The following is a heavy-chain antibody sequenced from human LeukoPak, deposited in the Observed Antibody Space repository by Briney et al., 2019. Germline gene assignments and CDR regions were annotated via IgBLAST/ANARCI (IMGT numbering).Heavy chain of an antibody. Sequence: SETLSLTCTVSGRSITTYFWSWIRQAPGKGLEWIGFINYSGSTTSNPALKSRLTMSIDTSRNHFPLKLSSVTAADTAVYYCARGLYCGGDCYPDGFDIWGQGTMVTVSS. CDR3: ARGLYCGGDCYPDGFDI. V-gene: IGHV4-59*01. CDR2: INYSGST. D-gene: IGHD2-21*02. CDR1: GRSITTYF. J-gene: IGHJ3*02.